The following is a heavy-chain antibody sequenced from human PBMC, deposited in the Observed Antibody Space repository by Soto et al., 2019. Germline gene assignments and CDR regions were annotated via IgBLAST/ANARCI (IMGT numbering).Heavy chain of an antibody. CDR2: IYWDDDK. CDR1: GFSLSTSGVG. V-gene: IGHV2-5*02. Sequence: QITLKESGPTLVKPTQTLTLTCTFSGFSLSTSGVGVAWIRQPPGKALEWLALIYWDDDKRYRPSLESRLTISKDTSKIPVVLTMTNMDSVDTATYYCAYLPCSGGSGDWFSFSGMDVWGQGTTVTVSS. J-gene: IGHJ6*02. CDR3: AYLPCSGGSGDWFSFSGMDV. D-gene: IGHD2-15*01.